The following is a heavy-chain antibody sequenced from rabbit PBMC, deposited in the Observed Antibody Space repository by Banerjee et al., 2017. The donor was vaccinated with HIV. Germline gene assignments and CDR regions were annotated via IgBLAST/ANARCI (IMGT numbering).Heavy chain of an antibody. V-gene: IGHV1S40*01. Sequence: QSLEESGGDLVKPGASLTLTCKASGIDFSSYYWICWVRQAPGKGLEWIACIYGDSSGSTAYASWVNGRFTISKTSSTTVTLQMTSLTAADTATYFCARSLGGSGFYAFDLWGPGTLVTVS. D-gene: IGHD1-1*01. CDR1: GIDFSSYYW. CDR3: ARSLGGSGFYAFDL. CDR2: IYGDSSGST. J-gene: IGHJ4*01.